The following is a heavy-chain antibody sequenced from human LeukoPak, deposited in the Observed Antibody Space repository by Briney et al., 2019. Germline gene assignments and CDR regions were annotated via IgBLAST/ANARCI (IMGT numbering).Heavy chain of an antibody. CDR1: GFTFSSYS. CDR3: ARAPGFWSGFEYFQH. Sequence: GGSLRLSCAASGFTFSSYSMNWVHQAPGKGLEWVSYISSSSSTIYYADSVKGRFTISRDNAKNSLYLQMNSLRDEDTAVYYCARAPGFWSGFEYFQHWGQGTLVTVSS. J-gene: IGHJ1*01. D-gene: IGHD3-3*01. V-gene: IGHV3-48*02. CDR2: ISSSSSTI.